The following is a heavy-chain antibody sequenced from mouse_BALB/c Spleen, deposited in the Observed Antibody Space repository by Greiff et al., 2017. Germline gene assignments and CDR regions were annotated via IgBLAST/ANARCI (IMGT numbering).Heavy chain of an antibody. V-gene: IGHV1S81*02. CDR2: INPSNGGT. Sequence: QVQLQQSGAELVKPGASVKLSCKASGYTFTSYYMYWVKQRPGQGLEWIGEINPSNGGTNFNEKFKSKATLTVDKSSSTAYMQLSSLTSEDSAVYYCTRGEFYYYAMDYWGQGTSVTVSS. CDR3: TRGEFYYYAMDY. J-gene: IGHJ4*01. CDR1: GYTFTSYY.